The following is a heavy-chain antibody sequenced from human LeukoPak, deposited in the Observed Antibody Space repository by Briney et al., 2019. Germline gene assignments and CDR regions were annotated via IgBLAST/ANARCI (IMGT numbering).Heavy chain of an antibody. CDR3: ARRLGAAAGTGQRKFDY. Sequence: SETLSRTCAVYGGSFSGYYWSWIRQPPGKGLEWIGEINHSGSTNYNPSLKSRVTISVDTSKNQFSLKLSSVTAADTAVYYCARRLGAAAGTGQRKFDYWGQGTLVTVSS. V-gene: IGHV4-34*01. CDR1: GGSFSGYY. CDR2: INHSGST. D-gene: IGHD6-13*01. J-gene: IGHJ4*02.